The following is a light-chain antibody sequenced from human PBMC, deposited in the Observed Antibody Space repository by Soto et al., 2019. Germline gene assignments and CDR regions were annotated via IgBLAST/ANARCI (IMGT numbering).Light chain of an antibody. CDR2: EVT. V-gene: IGLV2-14*01. CDR3: TSYTPIVTLGSV. J-gene: IGLJ1*01. CDR1: RSDIDGYNS. Sequence: QSVLTQPASVSGSPGQSITISCTGTRSDIDGYNSVSWYQQHPGRAPRLIIYEVTNRPSGVSNRFSASKSGNTASLTISGLQAEDEADYYCTSYTPIVTLGSVFGTGTKVTVL.